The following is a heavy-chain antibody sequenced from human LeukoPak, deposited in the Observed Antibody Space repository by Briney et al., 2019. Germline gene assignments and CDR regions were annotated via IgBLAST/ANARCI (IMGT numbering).Heavy chain of an antibody. CDR2: ISSSGSTI. J-gene: IGHJ4*02. Sequence: GGSLRLSCAASEFTFNSYEMNWVRQAPGKGLEWGLYISSSGSTIYYADSVKGRFTIDRDIAKNSLYLQMNSLSAEDTAVYYCASVFESWGQGFLVTVSS. CDR3: ASVFES. CDR1: EFTFNSYE. V-gene: IGHV3-48*03.